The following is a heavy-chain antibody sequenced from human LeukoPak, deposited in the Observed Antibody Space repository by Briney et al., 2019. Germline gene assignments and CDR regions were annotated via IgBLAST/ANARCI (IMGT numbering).Heavy chain of an antibody. CDR2: INHSGST. D-gene: IGHD3-22*01. V-gene: IGHV4-34*01. CDR3: ARGLNNSGRITMIVVVTPQNWFDP. J-gene: IGHJ5*02. CDR1: GGSFSGYY. Sequence: PSETLSLTCAVYGGSFSGYYWSWIRQPPGKGLEWIGEINHSGSTNYNPSLKSRATISVDTSKNQFSLKLSSVTAADTAVYYCARGLNNSGRITMIVVVTPQNWFDPWGQGTLVTVSS.